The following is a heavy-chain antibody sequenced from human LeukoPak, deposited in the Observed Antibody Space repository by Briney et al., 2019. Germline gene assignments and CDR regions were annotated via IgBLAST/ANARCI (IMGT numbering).Heavy chain of an antibody. CDR1: GFTFSSHF. D-gene: IGHD1-26*01. Sequence: ASVKVSCKASGFTFSSHFIHWVRQAPGQGLEWMGIINPTGSSTTYAQKFQGRVTMTRDTSTSTVYMELSSLRSEDTAVYYCARRPGSTDYYDAMDVWGQGTTVTVSS. J-gene: IGHJ6*02. CDR2: INPTGSST. V-gene: IGHV1-46*01. CDR3: ARRPGSTDYYDAMDV.